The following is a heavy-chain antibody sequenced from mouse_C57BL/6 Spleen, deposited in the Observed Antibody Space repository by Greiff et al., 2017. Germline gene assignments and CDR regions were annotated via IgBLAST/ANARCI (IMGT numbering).Heavy chain of an antibody. CDR1: GYSFTGYY. Sequence: VQLKESGPELVKPGASVKISCKASGYSFTGYYMNWVKQSPEKSLEWIGEINPSTGGTTYNQKFKAKATLTVDKSSSTAYMQLKSLTSEDSAVYYCAKSTVVATGYFDVWGTGTTVTVSS. CDR2: INPSTGGT. CDR3: AKSTVVATGYFDV. J-gene: IGHJ1*03. V-gene: IGHV1-42*01. D-gene: IGHD1-1*01.